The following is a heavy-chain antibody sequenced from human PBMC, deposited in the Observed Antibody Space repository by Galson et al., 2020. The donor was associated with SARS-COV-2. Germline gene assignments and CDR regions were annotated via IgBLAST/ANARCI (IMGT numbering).Heavy chain of an antibody. CDR3: ARSIEVVAATHYYYYGMDV. Sequence: GASVKVSCKASGYTFTGYYMHWVRQAPGQGLEWMGWINPNSGGTNYAQKFQGWVTMTRDTSISTAYMELSRLRSDDTAVYYCARSIEVVAATHYYYYGMDVWGQGTTVTVSS. D-gene: IGHD2-15*01. CDR2: INPNSGGT. CDR1: GYTFTGYY. V-gene: IGHV1-2*04. J-gene: IGHJ6*02.